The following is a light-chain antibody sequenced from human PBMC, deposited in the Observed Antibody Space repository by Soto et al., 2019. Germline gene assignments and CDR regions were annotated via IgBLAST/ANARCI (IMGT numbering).Light chain of an antibody. CDR1: QSISSY. V-gene: IGKV1-39*01. CDR3: QQRYSTTRT. J-gene: IGKJ1*01. CDR2: AAS. Sequence: DIQMTQSPSSLSASLGDRVTITCRASQSISSYLNWYQQKPGKAPKLLIYAASSLQSGVPSRFSASGSGTDFTLTISRLQHEDVATYYCQQRYSTTRTFGQGTKVDIK.